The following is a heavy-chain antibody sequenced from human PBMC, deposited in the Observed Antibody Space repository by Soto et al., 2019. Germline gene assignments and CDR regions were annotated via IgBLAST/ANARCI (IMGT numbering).Heavy chain of an antibody. Sequence: QVQLQQWGAGLLKPSETLSLTCAVYGGSFSGYYWSWIRQPPGKGLEWIGEINHSGSTNYNPSLKSRVTISVDTAQNQFSLKLSFGAAADTAVYYCARRHTIFGVVITEGNWFHPWGQGTLVTVSS. V-gene: IGHV4-34*01. CDR1: GGSFSGYY. CDR2: INHSGST. D-gene: IGHD3-3*01. CDR3: ARRHTIFGVVITEGNWFHP. J-gene: IGHJ5*02.